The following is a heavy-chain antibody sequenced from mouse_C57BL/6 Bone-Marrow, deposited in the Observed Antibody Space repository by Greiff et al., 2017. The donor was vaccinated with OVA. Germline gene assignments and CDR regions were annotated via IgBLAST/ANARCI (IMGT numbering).Heavy chain of an antibody. CDR3: ARRAYYSLLFAY. Sequence: QVQLQQPGAELVKPGASVKLSCKASGYTFTSYWMHWVKQRPGQGLEWIGMIHPNSGSTNYNEKFKSKATLTVDKSSSTAYMQLSSLTSEDSAVYYCARRAYYSLLFAYWGQGTLVTVSA. D-gene: IGHD2-12*01. V-gene: IGHV1-64*01. J-gene: IGHJ3*01. CDR2: IHPNSGST. CDR1: GYTFTSYW.